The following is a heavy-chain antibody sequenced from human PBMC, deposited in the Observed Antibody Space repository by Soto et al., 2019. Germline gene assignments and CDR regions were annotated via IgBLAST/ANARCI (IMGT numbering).Heavy chain of an antibody. V-gene: IGHV3-30-3*01. CDR2: ISYDGSNK. D-gene: IGHD6-13*01. Sequence: GGSLRLSCAASGFTFSSYAMHWVRQAPGKGLEWVAVISYDGSNKYYADSVKGRFTISRDNSKNTLYLQMNSLRAEDTAVYYCARDSLSTSGYSSSSRSYYYYGMDVWGQGTTVTVSS. CDR1: GFTFSSYA. CDR3: ARDSLSTSGYSSSSRSYYYYGMDV. J-gene: IGHJ6*02.